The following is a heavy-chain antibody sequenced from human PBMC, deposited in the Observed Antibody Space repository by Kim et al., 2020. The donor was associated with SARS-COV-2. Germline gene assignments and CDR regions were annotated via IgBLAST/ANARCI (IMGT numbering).Heavy chain of an antibody. V-gene: IGHV4-39*01. Sequence: TNYNPPLKSRLPISVDTSKSEFSLDLNSVTAADTAVYYCARQNDILPASDYWGQGSLVTVSS. D-gene: IGHD2-2*01. J-gene: IGHJ4*02. CDR2: T. CDR3: ARQNDILPASDY.